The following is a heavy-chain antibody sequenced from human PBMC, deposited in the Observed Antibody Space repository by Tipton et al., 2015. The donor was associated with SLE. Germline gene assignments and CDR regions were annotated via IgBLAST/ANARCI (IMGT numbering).Heavy chain of an antibody. J-gene: IGHJ4*02. CDR3: AGGLAVAGTRDY. Sequence: TLSLTCTVSGVSFSSYYWSWIRQSPGKRLEWIGYVFYTGSTKYNPSLDSRVTTSVDTSKNQFSLKLGSVTAADTAIYYCAGGLAVAGTRDYWGQGTLVTVSS. V-gene: IGHV4-59*01. CDR1: GVSFSSYY. CDR2: VFYTGST. D-gene: IGHD6-19*01.